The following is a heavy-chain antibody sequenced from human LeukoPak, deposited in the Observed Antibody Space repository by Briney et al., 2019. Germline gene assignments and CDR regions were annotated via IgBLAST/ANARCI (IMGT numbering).Heavy chain of an antibody. Sequence: GGSLRLSCAASGFTFSSYWMSWARQAPGKGLEWVANIKQDGSEKYYVDSVKGRFTISRDNAKNSLYLQMNSLRAEDTAVYYCARGPRSVVPAAIRYWGQGTLVTVSS. CDR3: ARGPRSVVPAAIRY. J-gene: IGHJ4*02. CDR1: GFTFSSYW. D-gene: IGHD2-2*02. V-gene: IGHV3-7*01. CDR2: IKQDGSEK.